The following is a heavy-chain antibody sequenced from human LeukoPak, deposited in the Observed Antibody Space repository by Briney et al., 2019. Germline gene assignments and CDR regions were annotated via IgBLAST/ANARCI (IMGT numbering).Heavy chain of an antibody. CDR2: IYHSGST. Sequence: SETLSLTCTVSGYSISSGYYWGWIRQPPGKGLEWIGSIYHSGSTYCNPSLKSRVTISVDTSKNQFSLKLSSVTAADTAVYYCARILHIGGPPNWFDPWGQGTLVTVSS. CDR3: ARILHIGGPPNWFDP. D-gene: IGHD5-12*01. V-gene: IGHV4-38-2*02. J-gene: IGHJ5*02. CDR1: GYSISSGYY.